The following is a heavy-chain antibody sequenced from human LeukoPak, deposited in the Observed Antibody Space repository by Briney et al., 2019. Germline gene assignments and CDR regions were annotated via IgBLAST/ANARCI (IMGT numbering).Heavy chain of an antibody. V-gene: IGHV3-7*01. J-gene: IGHJ3*01. CDR3: ARDHGDYSFAFNV. Sequence: GGSLRLSCSASGFSFTNSWMSWVPQAPGKGLEWVATIKKDGSEKYFADSLKGRFTISRDNAKNSLYLQINSRRVGDTAVYYCARDHGDYSFAFNVRGQGTMVTVSS. CDR2: IKKDGSEK. D-gene: IGHD4-17*01. CDR1: GFSFTNSW.